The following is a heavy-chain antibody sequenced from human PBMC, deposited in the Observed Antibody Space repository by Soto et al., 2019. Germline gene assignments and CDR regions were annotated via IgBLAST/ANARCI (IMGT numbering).Heavy chain of an antibody. CDR3: ARVRSAAGPSNWCDP. CDR2: IAPSGNT. Sequence: PSKTLSLTCSVSGASIDNYHWSWIRQSSGKGLEWIGRIAPSGNTNYNPSLKGRVTMSVDASKTHFSLKMRSVTAADTAVYYCARVRSAAGPSNWCDPWGHGTLVTVSS. CDR1: GASIDNYH. V-gene: IGHV4-4*07. D-gene: IGHD6-13*01. J-gene: IGHJ5*02.